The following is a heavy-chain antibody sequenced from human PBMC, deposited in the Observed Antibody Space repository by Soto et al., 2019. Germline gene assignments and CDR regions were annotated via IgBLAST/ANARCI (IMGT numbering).Heavy chain of an antibody. V-gene: IGHV3-66*01. CDR1: GFTVSSNY. D-gene: IGHD2-21*02. CDR3: AREVGVVVTATGLGY. Sequence: GGSLRLSCAASGFTVSSNYMSWVRQAPGKGLEWVSVIYSGGSTYYADSVKGRFTISRDNSKNTLYLQMNSLRAEDTAVYYCAREVGVVVTATGLGYWGQGTLVTVSS. CDR2: IYSGGST. J-gene: IGHJ4*02.